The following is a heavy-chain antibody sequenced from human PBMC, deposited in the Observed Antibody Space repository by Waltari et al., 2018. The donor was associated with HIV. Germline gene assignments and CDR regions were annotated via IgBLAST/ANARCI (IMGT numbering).Heavy chain of an antibody. J-gene: IGHJ6*02. CDR1: GFTVCSTY. CDR3: ARPYYYYGMDV. V-gene: IGHV3-53*01. Sequence: EVQLVESGGGLIQPGGSLRLSCAASGFTVCSTYMSWVRQAPGKGLEWVSVIYSGGSTYYADSVKGRFTISRDNSKNTLYLQMNSLRAEDTAVYYCARPYYYYGMDVWGQGTTVTVSS. CDR2: IYSGGST.